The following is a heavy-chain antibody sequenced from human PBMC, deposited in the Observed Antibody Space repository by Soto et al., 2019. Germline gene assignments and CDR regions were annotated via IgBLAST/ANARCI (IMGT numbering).Heavy chain of an antibody. Sequence: PGGSLRLSCAASGFTFSSYGMHWVRQAPGKGLEWVAVISYDGSNKYYADSVKGRFTISRDNSKNTLYLQMNSLRAEDTAVYYCAKSGDYDAFDIWGQGTMVTVSS. CDR2: ISYDGSNK. CDR3: AKSGDYDAFDI. V-gene: IGHV3-30*18. J-gene: IGHJ3*02. CDR1: GFTFSSYG. D-gene: IGHD4-17*01.